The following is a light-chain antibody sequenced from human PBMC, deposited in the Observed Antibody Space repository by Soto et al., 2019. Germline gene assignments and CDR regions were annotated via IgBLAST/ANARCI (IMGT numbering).Light chain of an antibody. CDR3: AAWDDSLSGVV. CDR1: SSNIGDNT. V-gene: IGLV1-44*01. CDR2: NDN. Sequence: QSVLTQPPSASGTPGQRVAISCSGSSSNIGDNTVNWYQQLPGTAPKLLIYNDNQRPSGVPDRFSGSKSGTSASLAISGLQSEDEADFYCAAWDDSLSGVVFGGGTKLIVL. J-gene: IGLJ2*01.